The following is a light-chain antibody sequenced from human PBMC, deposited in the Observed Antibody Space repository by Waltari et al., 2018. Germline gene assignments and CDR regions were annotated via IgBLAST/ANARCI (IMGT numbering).Light chain of an antibody. V-gene: IGKV2-28*01. J-gene: IGKJ5*01. CDR3: MQGLQTPLK. CDR2: LGS. Sequence: DIVLTQSPVSLPVTPGEPASISCRSSQSLLHSNGYNYFDWYLQKPGQSPQLLFYLGSTLASRVPDRFSAGGSCTDFTPKISRVEAEDVGVYYCMQGLQTPLKFGQGTRLEIE. CDR1: QSLLHSNGYNY.